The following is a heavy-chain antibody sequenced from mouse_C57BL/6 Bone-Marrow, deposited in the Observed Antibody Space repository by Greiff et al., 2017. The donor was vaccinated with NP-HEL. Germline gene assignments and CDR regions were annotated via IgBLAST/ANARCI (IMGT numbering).Heavy chain of an antibody. J-gene: IGHJ3*01. V-gene: IGHV1-7*01. CDR3: ARSWGYYSYSFAY. CDR1: GYTFTSYW. CDR2: INPSSGYT. Sequence: QVQLQQSGAELAKPGASVKLSCKASGYTFTSYWMHWVKQRPGQGLEWIGYINPSSGYTKYNQKFKVKATLTADKSSSTAYMQLSSLTYEDSAVYYCARSWGYYSYSFAYWGQGTLVTVSA. D-gene: IGHD2-12*01.